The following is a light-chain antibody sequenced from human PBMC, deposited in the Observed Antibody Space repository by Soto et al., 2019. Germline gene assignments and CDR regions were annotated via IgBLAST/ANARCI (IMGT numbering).Light chain of an antibody. CDR2: AAA. Sequence: AIRMTQSPSSFSASTGDRVTITCRASQGISSYLAWYQQKPGKAPKLMIYAAATLQRGAPSSISASRSGTDFPLTISRLQSEDLATYFCQQYLSYLYTFDQGTKLEI. J-gene: IGKJ2*01. CDR1: QGISSY. CDR3: QQYLSYLYT. V-gene: IGKV1-8*01.